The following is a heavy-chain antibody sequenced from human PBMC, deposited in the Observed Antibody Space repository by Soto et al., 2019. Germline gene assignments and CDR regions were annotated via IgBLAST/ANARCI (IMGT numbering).Heavy chain of an antibody. D-gene: IGHD3-3*01. CDR2: IYSSGGT. Sequence: TSLLLPLSWTVSGVAIRDLYCTWIRQSDGKGLEWIGRIYSSGGTKYNPSLQSRVTMSLDTSKNQFSLRLTSVTAADTAVYYCARGQRFSDSFDPWGQGTLVTVSS. CDR1: GVAIRDLY. CDR3: ARGQRFSDSFDP. J-gene: IGHJ5*02. V-gene: IGHV4-4*07.